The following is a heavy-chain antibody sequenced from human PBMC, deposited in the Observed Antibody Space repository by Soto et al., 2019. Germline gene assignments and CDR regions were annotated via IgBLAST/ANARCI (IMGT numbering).Heavy chain of an antibody. CDR3: ARERDSIAAPFYYYGMDV. J-gene: IGHJ6*02. V-gene: IGHV4-30-4*01. Sequence: LSLTCTVSGGSISSGDYYWSWIRQPPGKGLEWIGYIYYSGSTYYNPSLKSRVTISVDTSKNQFSLKLSSVTAADTAVYYCARERDSIAAPFYYYGMDVWGQGTTVTVYS. D-gene: IGHD6-6*01. CDR2: IYYSGST. CDR1: GGSISSGDYY.